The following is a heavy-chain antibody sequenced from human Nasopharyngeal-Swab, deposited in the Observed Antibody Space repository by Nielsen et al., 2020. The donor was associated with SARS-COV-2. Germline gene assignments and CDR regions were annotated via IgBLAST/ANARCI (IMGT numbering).Heavy chain of an antibody. V-gene: IGHV3-23*01. CDR3: AKAPYLRGLDV. D-gene: IGHD2-21*01. CDR1: GFTFSSYA. J-gene: IGHJ6*02. CDR2: ISGSGDTT. Sequence: GGSLRLSCAASGFTFSSYAMSWVRRAPGKGLEWVSIISGSGDTTYYADSVNDRFTISRDSSKNTLYLQMNSLRVEDTAVHYCAKAPYLRGLDVWGQGTTVTVSS.